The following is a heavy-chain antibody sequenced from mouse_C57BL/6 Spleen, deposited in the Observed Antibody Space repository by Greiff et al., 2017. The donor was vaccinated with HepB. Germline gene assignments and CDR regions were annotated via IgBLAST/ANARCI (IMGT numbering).Heavy chain of an antibody. CDR3: ARSGITTVRGAMDD. Sequence: QVQLKQSGPGLVQPSQCLSITCTVSGFSFTSYGVHWVRQSPGKGLEWLGAIWSGGSTDYNAAFISRLSISKDNSKSQVFFKMNSLQADDTAIYYCARSGITTVRGAMDDWGQGTSVTVAS. V-gene: IGHV2-2*01. J-gene: IGHJ4*01. CDR2: IWSGGST. D-gene: IGHD1-1*01. CDR1: GFSFTSYG.